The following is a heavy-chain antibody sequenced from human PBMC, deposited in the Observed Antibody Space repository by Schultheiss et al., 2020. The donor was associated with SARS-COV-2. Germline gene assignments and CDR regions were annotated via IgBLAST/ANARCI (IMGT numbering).Heavy chain of an antibody. J-gene: IGHJ4*02. V-gene: IGHV3-48*04. CDR1: GFTFSSYS. Sequence: GGSLRLSCAASGFTFSSYSMNWVRQAPGKGLEWVSYISSSSSTIYYADSVKGRFTISRDNSKNTLYLQMNSLGAEDTAVYYCVKEEVSTGRNFDCWGQGTLVTVSS. CDR2: ISSSSSTI. CDR3: VKEEVSTGRNFDC. D-gene: IGHD2/OR15-2a*01.